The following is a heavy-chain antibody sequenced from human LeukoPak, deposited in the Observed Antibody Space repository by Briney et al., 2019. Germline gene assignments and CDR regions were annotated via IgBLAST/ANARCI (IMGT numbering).Heavy chain of an antibody. CDR3: ARTYDFGRGPPGDAFDN. J-gene: IGHJ3*02. D-gene: IGHD3-3*01. V-gene: IGHV3-48*01. Sequence: GGSLRLSCAASGFTFTIFGLNWVRQAPGKGPEWVSYIDARSGITYYADSVQGRFTISRDDARESVFLQMDGLRVDDTAVYYCARTYDFGRGPPGDAFDNWGPGTWVIVTA. CDR1: GFTFTIFG. CDR2: IDARSGIT.